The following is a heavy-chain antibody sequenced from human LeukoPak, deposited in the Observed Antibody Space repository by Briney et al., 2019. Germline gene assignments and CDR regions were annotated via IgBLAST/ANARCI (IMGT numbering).Heavy chain of an antibody. J-gene: IGHJ5*02. CDR2: ISGGGERT. D-gene: IGHD6-19*01. CDR1: GIVFSNTA. Sequence: GGSLRLSCAASGIVFSNTAMNWARQSPGRGLEWVSAISGGGERTFYADSVKGRFTISRGNSKNMVYLQTNSLRADDTAIYYCGKDGGQYSSGPEFDPRGQGALVTVSS. V-gene: IGHV3-23*01. CDR3: GKDGGQYSSGPEFDP.